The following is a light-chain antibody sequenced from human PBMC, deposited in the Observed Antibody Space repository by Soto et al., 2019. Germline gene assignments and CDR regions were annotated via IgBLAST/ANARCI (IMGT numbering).Light chain of an antibody. V-gene: IGKV1-5*01. Sequence: DMQMTQSPSTLSASVGDRVTITCRARQSISSLLAWYQQKPGKAPKLLIYDAASLESGVPSRFSGSGSGTEFTLTISSLQPDDFATYYCQQYNSYWTFGQGTKVDIK. CDR1: QSISSL. CDR3: QQYNSYWT. CDR2: DAA. J-gene: IGKJ1*01.